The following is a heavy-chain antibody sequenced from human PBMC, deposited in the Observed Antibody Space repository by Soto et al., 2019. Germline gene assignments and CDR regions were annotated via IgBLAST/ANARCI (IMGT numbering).Heavy chain of an antibody. Sequence: GGSLSLSCAASGFTFSSYWMHWVRQAPGKGLVWVSRINSDGSSTSYADSVKGRFTISRDNAKNTLYLQMNSLRAEDTAVYYCARVFGSRITIFGVVTEYGMDVWGQGTTVTVSS. CDR3: ARVFGSRITIFGVVTEYGMDV. CDR1: GFTFSSYW. D-gene: IGHD3-3*01. J-gene: IGHJ6*02. CDR2: INSDGSST. V-gene: IGHV3-74*01.